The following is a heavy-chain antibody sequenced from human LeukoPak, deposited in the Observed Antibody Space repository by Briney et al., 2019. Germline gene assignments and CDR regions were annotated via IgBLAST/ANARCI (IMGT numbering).Heavy chain of an antibody. Sequence: PSETLSLTCTVSGGSISSYYWSWIRQPPGKGLEWIGYIYNSGSTNYNPSLKSRVTISVDTSKNQFSLQLNSVTPDDTAVYYCASASDPGGDSFDIWGQGTMVTVSS. CDR3: ASASDPGGDSFDI. J-gene: IGHJ3*02. CDR2: IYNSGST. V-gene: IGHV4-59*08. D-gene: IGHD3-10*01. CDR1: GGSISSYY.